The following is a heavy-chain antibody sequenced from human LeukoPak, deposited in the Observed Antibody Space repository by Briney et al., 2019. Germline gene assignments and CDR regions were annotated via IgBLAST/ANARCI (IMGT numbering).Heavy chain of an antibody. CDR2: IYYSGST. CDR3: ARVGGDYASHVAFDI. D-gene: IGHD4-17*01. V-gene: IGHV4-59*01. J-gene: IGHJ3*02. CDR1: GGSISSYY. Sequence: SETLSLTCTVSGGSISSYYWSWIRQPPGKGLEWIGYIYYSGSTNYNPSLKSRVTISVDTSKNQFSLKLSSVTAADTAVYYCARVGGDYASHVAFDIWGQGTMVTVSS.